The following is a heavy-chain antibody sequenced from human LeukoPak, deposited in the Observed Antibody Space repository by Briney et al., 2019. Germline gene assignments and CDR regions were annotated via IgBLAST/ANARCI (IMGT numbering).Heavy chain of an antibody. Sequence: SETLSLTCTVSGGSISSYYWSWIRQPAGKGLEWIGRIYTSGSTNYNPSLKSRVTISVDTSKNQFSLKLSSVTAADTAVYYCARPKAMVRRALWFDYWGQGTLVTVSS. CDR3: ARPKAMVRRALWFDY. J-gene: IGHJ4*02. V-gene: IGHV4-4*07. CDR1: GGSISSYY. D-gene: IGHD5-18*01. CDR2: IYTSGST.